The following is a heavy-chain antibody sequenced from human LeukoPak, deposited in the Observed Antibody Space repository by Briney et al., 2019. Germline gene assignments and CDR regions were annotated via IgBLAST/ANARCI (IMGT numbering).Heavy chain of an antibody. CDR3: GRNGAYNLDY. CDR1: GGSFSGYY. J-gene: IGHJ4*02. V-gene: IGHV4-34*01. CDR2: INHSGST. Sequence: KASETLSLTCAVYGGSFSGYYWSWIRQPPGKGLEWIGEINHSGSTNYNPSLKSRVTISVDKSKNQFSLKLSSVTAADTAVYYCGRNGAYNLDYWGQGTLVTVSS. D-gene: IGHD1-14*01.